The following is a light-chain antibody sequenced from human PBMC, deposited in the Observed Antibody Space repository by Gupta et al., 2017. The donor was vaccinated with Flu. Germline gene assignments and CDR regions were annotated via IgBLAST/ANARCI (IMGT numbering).Light chain of an antibody. V-gene: IGKV1-33*01. Sequence: PSSLSASVGDRVTLTCQASQDINNYVNWYQQKPGKAPKLLIYDASNLETGAPSRFSGSGSGTDFTFTISSLHPEDFATYYCQQYNSLPPTFGQGTKLEI. J-gene: IGKJ2*01. CDR1: QDINNY. CDR2: DAS. CDR3: QQYNSLPPT.